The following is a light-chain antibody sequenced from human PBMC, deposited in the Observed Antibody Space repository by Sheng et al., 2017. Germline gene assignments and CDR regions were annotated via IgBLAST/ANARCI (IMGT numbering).Light chain of an antibody. V-gene: IGKV1-9*01. J-gene: IGKJ4*01. CDR3: QQYHTTPLT. Sequence: DTQLTQSPSFLSASVGDRVTISCRASQGISSFLAWYQQKVGKAPKLLIYAASTLQSGVPSRFQRQXIWDRFALTISSLQAEDVAVYYCQQYHTTPLTFGGGTKVEIK. CDR2: AAS. CDR1: QGISSF.